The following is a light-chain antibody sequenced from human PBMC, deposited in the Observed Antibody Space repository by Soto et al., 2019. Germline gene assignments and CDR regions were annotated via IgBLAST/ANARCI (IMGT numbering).Light chain of an antibody. V-gene: IGLV1-40*01. CDR1: SSNIGAGCD. CDR2: GNG. J-gene: IGLJ1*01. Sequence: VLTQPPSVSGAPGQRVTISCTGSSSNIGAGCDVHWYQQLPGTAPKLLIYGNGNRPSGVPDRFSGSKSGTSASLAITGLQAEDEADYYCQSYDSSLSGSEVFGTGTKVTVL. CDR3: QSYDSSLSGSEV.